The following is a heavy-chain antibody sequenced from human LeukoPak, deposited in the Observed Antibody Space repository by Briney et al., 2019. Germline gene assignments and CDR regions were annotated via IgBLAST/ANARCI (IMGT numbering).Heavy chain of an antibody. CDR2: IDWDDDK. CDR1: GFSLDTSGMC. J-gene: IGHJ4*02. Sequence: ESGPTLLNPTPTLTLTCTFSGFSLDTSGMCVNWIRQPPGEALEWLARIDWDDDKYYSTSLRTRLTISKDTSNNQVVLTMTNMDPVDTATYYCARMLTSTWDLDYWGQGTLVTVSS. CDR3: ARMLTSTWDLDY. V-gene: IGHV2-70*11. D-gene: IGHD6-13*01.